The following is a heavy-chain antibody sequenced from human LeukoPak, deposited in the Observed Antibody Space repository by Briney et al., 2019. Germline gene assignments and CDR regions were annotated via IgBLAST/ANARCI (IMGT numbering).Heavy chain of an antibody. V-gene: IGHV2-70*11. CDR1: GFSLSTSGMC. CDR2: IDWDDDK. D-gene: IGHD6-13*01. J-gene: IGHJ4*02. Sequence: SGPTLVNPTPTLTLTCTFSGFSLSTSGMCVSWIRQPPVKALEWLARIDWDDDKYYSTSLKTRLTISMDTSKNQVVLTMTNMDPVDTATYYCARTPPVAAAGSFDYWGQGTLVTVSS. CDR3: ARTPPVAAAGSFDY.